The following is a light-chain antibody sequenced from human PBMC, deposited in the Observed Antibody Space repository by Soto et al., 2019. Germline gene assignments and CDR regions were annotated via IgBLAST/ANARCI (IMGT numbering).Light chain of an antibody. J-gene: IGKJ4*01. Sequence: ETVLTQSPATLSLSPGETATLSCRASESVDIYLAWYQQKPGQAPRLLIYHSSNRATGSPARFSGSGSGTDFTLTTTSLEPEDSAVYYCQQRRNWPPLTFGGGTRVEI. CDR3: QQRRNWPPLT. CDR1: ESVDIY. CDR2: HSS. V-gene: IGKV3-11*01.